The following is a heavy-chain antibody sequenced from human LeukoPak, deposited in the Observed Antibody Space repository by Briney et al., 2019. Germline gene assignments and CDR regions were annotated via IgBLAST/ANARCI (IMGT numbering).Heavy chain of an antibody. D-gene: IGHD3/OR15-3a*01. J-gene: IGHJ6*03. Sequence: GASVKVSCKASGYTFTSYDINWVRQATGQGLEWMGWMNPNSGNTGYAQKFQGRVTMTMSTSITTAYMELSSLRSDDTAVYYCARALSWTTDSYYYMDVWGKGTSVTVSS. V-gene: IGHV1-8*01. CDR2: MNPNSGNT. CDR1: GYTFTSYD. CDR3: ARALSWTTDSYYYMDV.